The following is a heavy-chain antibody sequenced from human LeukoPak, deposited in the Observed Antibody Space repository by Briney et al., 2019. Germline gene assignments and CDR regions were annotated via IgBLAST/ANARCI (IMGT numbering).Heavy chain of an antibody. D-gene: IGHD5-12*01. CDR2: ISSSSGSI. V-gene: IGHV3-21*04. CDR3: AKVQGGIYVVEFDY. CDR1: GFTFSSYS. J-gene: IGHJ4*02. Sequence: GGSLRLSCAASGFTFSSYSMNWVRQAPGKGLEWVSSISSSSGSIYYADSVKGRFTISRDNSKNTLYLQMNSLRAEDTAVYYCAKVQGGIYVVEFDYWGQGTLVTVSS.